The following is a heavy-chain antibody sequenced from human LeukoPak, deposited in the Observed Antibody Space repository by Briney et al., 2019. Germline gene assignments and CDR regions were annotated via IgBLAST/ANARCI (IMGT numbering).Heavy chain of an antibody. J-gene: IGHJ4*02. D-gene: IGHD3-9*01. CDR1: GGSISSSSYY. V-gene: IGHV4-39*01. Sequence: SETLSPTCTVSGGSISSSSYYWGWIRQPPGKGLEWIGSIYYSGSTYYNPSLKSRVTISVDTSKNQFSLKLSSVTAADTAVYYCARHPYDILTGYNYYFDYWGQGTLVTVSS. CDR2: IYYSGST. CDR3: ARHPYDILTGYNYYFDY.